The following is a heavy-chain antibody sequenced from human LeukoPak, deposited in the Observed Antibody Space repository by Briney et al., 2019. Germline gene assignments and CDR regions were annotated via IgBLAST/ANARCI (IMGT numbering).Heavy chain of an antibody. Sequence: GESLKISCKGSGYSFTSFWIGWVRQMPGKGLEWMGIIYPGDSDTSYSPSFQGQVTISADKSISTAYLQWSSLKASDTAIYYCARRLYVWGTAYSFDYWGQGTLVTVSS. CDR1: GYSFTSFW. J-gene: IGHJ4*02. V-gene: IGHV5-51*01. CDR2: IYPGDSDT. D-gene: IGHD3-16*01. CDR3: ARRLYVWGTAYSFDY.